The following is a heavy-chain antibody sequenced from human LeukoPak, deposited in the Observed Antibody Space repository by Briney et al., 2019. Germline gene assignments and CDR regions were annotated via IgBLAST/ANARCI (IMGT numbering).Heavy chain of an antibody. V-gene: IGHV3-23*01. CDR1: GFTFSSYA. Sequence: GGSLRLSCAASGFTFSSYAMSWVRQAPGKGLEWVSAISGSGGSTYYADSVKGRFTISRDNSKNTLYLQMNSLRAEDTAVYYCAKDEASSWTENWFDPWGQGTLVTVSS. CDR2: ISGSGGST. CDR3: AKDEASSWTENWFDP. D-gene: IGHD6-13*01. J-gene: IGHJ5*02.